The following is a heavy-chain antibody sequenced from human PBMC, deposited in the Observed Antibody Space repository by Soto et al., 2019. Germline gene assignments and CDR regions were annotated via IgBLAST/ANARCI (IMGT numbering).Heavy chain of an antibody. J-gene: IGHJ4*02. CDR3: SRASAVVGASSNSLPNDY. D-gene: IGHD6-19*01. V-gene: IGHV1-2*02. CDR1: GYTFPDYY. Sequence: GASVKVSCKASGYTFPDYYVHWVRQAPGQGLAWMGWINPTSGGTSYAQNFQGRVTMTRDTSISTAYMELSSLTSDDTAVYYCSRASAVVGASSNSLPNDYWGQGTLVTVSS. CDR2: INPTSGGT.